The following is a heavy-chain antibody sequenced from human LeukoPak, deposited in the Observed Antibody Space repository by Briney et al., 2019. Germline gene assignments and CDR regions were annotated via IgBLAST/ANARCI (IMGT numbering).Heavy chain of an antibody. CDR3: ARMPYYGDYAFDI. D-gene: IGHD4-17*01. Sequence: GGSLRLSCAASEFTFSSYEMNWVRQAPGKGLEWVSYISSSGSTIYYADSVKGRFTISRDNAKNSLYLQMNSLRAEDTAVYYCARMPYYGDYAFDIWGQGTMVTVSS. V-gene: IGHV3-48*03. CDR2: ISSSGSTI. CDR1: EFTFSSYE. J-gene: IGHJ3*02.